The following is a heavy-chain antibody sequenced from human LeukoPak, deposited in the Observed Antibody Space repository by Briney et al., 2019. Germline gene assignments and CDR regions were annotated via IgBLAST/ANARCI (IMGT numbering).Heavy chain of an antibody. V-gene: IGHV3-11*04. CDR1: GFTFSDYY. Sequence: GGSLRLSCAASGFTFSDYYMSWIRQAPGKGLEWVSYISSSGSTIYYADSVKGRFTISRDDAKNSLYLQMNSLRAEDTAVYYCAKEGPLPYYDYVWGSYRYSYYFDYWGQGTLVTVSS. CDR3: AKEGPLPYYDYVWGSYRYSYYFDY. D-gene: IGHD3-16*02. CDR2: ISSSGSTI. J-gene: IGHJ4*02.